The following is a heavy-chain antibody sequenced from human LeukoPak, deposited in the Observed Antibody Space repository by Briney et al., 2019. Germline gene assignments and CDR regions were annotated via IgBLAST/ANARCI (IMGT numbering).Heavy chain of an antibody. CDR3: ARHLAAKYCSSTSCYGAWFDP. Sequence: PSETLSLTCAVSGGSISSGGYSWSWIRQPPGKGLEWIGYIYHSGSTYYNPSLKSRVTISVDRSKNQFSLKLSSVTAADTAVYYCARHLAAKYCSSTSCYGAWFDPWGQGTLVTVSS. D-gene: IGHD2-2*01. CDR2: IYHSGST. CDR1: GGSISSGGYS. J-gene: IGHJ5*02. V-gene: IGHV4-30-2*01.